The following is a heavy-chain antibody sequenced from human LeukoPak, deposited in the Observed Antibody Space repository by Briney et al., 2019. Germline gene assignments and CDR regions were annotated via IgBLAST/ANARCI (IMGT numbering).Heavy chain of an antibody. J-gene: IGHJ3*02. D-gene: IGHD6-13*01. CDR2: INPNSGGT. CDR1: GYTFTGYY. Sequence: ASVKVSCKASGYTFTGYYMHWVRQAPGQGLEWMGWINPNSGGTNYAQKFQGRVTMTRDTSISTAYMELSRLRSEDTAVYYCARGGIAAALDAFDIWGQGTMVTVSS. V-gene: IGHV1-2*02. CDR3: ARGGIAAALDAFDI.